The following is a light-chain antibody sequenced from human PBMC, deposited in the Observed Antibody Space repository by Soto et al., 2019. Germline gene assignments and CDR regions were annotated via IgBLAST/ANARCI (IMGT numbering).Light chain of an antibody. Sequence: QSALTQPASVSGSPGQSITISCTGTSSTVGGFNVVSWYQQHPGKAPKVIIYEGIKRPSGVSNRFSGSNSGSTASLTISGLQAEDEADYYCCSYGGNNNVLFGGGTKLTVL. J-gene: IGLJ2*01. CDR2: EGI. CDR3: CSYGGNNNVL. CDR1: SSTVGGFNV. V-gene: IGLV2-23*01.